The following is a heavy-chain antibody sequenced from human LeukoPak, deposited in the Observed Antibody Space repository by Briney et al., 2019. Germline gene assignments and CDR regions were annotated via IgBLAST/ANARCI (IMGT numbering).Heavy chain of an antibody. CDR1: GFTFSSYN. CDR3: ARVLTGYYFD. V-gene: IGHV3-48*01. Sequence: PWGSLRLSCAASGFTFSSYNMNWVRQAPGKGLEWVSYISSSTTTIYYADSVKGRFTISRDNAKNSLYLQMNSLRAEDTAVYYCARVLTGYYFDWGQGTLVTVSS. J-gene: IGHJ4*02. CDR2: ISSSTTTI. D-gene: IGHD3-9*01.